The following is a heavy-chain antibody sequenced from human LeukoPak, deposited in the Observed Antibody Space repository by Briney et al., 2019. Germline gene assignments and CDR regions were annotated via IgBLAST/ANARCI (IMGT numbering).Heavy chain of an antibody. V-gene: IGHV1-2*02. Sequence: ASVKVSCKASGGTFSSYAISWVRQAPGEGLEWMGWISPNTGGTIYAQKFQGRVTMTRDTSIITVYMELSKLRSDDTAFYYCAREVGSGTFDIWGQGTMVTVSS. CDR1: GGTFSSYA. J-gene: IGHJ3*02. CDR2: ISPNTGGT. CDR3: AREVGSGTFDI. D-gene: IGHD6-25*01.